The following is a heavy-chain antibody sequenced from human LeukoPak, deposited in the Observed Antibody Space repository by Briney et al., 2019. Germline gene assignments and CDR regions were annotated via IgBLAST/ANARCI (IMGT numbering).Heavy chain of an antibody. V-gene: IGHV3-53*05. CDR1: GFTVSSNY. D-gene: IGHD3-10*01. J-gene: IGHJ4*02. Sequence: PGGSLRLSCAASGFTVSSNYMSWVRQAPGKGLEWVSVIYSGGSTYYADSVKGRFTISRDNSKNTLFLQMNSLRPEDTAVYYCARGDYYGSGSRYFDYWGQGTLVTVSS. CDR2: IYSGGST. CDR3: ARGDYYGSGSRYFDY.